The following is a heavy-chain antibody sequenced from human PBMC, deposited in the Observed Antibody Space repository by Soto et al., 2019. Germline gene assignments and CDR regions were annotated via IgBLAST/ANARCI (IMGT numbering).Heavy chain of an antibody. J-gene: IGHJ3*02. CDR2: IRASGEST. D-gene: IGHD3-10*01. Sequence: GGSLRLSCAASGFTFSSYVMSWVRQAPGKGLEWVSAIRASGESTYYADSVKGRFTISRDNAKNSLYLQMNSLRAEDTAVYYCARDPGGAFDIWGQGTMVTVSS. CDR1: GFTFSSYV. V-gene: IGHV3-23*01. CDR3: ARDPGGAFDI.